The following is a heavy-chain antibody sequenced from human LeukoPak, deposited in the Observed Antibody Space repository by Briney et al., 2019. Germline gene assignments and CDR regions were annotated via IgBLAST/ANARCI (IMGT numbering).Heavy chain of an antibody. D-gene: IGHD3-10*01. J-gene: IGHJ4*02. CDR1: GFTFSSYA. Sequence: GGSLRLSCAASGFTFSSYAMSWVRQAPGKGLEWVSAISGSGGSTYYADSVKGRFTISRDNSKNTLYLQMNSLRAEDTAVYYCAKRSGGRGVIRYYFDYWGQGTLVTVSS. CDR3: AKRSGGRGVIRYYFDY. V-gene: IGHV3-23*01. CDR2: ISGSGGST.